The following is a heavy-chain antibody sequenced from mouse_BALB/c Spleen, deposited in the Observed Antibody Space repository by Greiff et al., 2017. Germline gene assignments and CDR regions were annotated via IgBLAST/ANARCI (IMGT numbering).Heavy chain of an antibody. V-gene: IGHV1-87*01. CDR2: IYPGDGDT. CDR3: VRSTMITTCYAMDY. D-gene: IGHD2-4*01. Sequence: QVQLQQSGAELARPGASVKLSCKASGYTFTSYWMQWVKQRPGQGLEWIGAIYPGDGDTRYTQKFKGKATLTADKSSSTAYMQLSSLASEDSAVYYGVRSTMITTCYAMDYWGQGTSVTVSS. J-gene: IGHJ4*01. CDR1: GYTFTSYW.